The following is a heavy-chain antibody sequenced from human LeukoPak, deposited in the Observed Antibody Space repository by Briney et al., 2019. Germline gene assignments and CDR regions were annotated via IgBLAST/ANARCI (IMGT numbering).Heavy chain of an antibody. Sequence: SETLSLTCTVYGGSFSGFYWSWIRQPPGKGLEWIAEINHSGTTNHNPSLESRVTISVDTSKNQISLKLTSVTDADTGGYFCARQGGGTLGGYYFFGFDVWGKGTTVTVSS. CDR3: ARQGGGTLGGYYFFGFDV. CDR1: GGSFSGFY. D-gene: IGHD1-26*01. J-gene: IGHJ6*03. V-gene: IGHV4-34*01. CDR2: INHSGTT.